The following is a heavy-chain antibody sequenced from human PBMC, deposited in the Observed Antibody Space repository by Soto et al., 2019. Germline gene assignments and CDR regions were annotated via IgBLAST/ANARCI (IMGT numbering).Heavy chain of an antibody. CDR1: GYTFTSYD. Sequence: GASVKVSCEACGYTFTSYDMNWVRQATGQGLEWMGWMNPNSGNTGCAQKFQGRVTMTRNTSISTAYMELSSLRSEDTAVYYCVNSRPLDYYYYMAVWRKGTTVTVSS. V-gene: IGHV1-8*01. CDR3: VNSRPLDYYYYMAV. J-gene: IGHJ6*03. D-gene: IGHD6-13*01. CDR2: MNPNSGNT.